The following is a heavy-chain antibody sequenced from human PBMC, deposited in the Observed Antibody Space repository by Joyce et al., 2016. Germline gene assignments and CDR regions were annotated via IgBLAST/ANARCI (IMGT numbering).Heavy chain of an antibody. J-gene: IGHJ4*02. CDR3: ARDVLTTVTKAYGY. D-gene: IGHD4-11*01. V-gene: IGHV3-21*01. CDR1: GFLFSSYS. Sequence: EVQLVESGGGLVKPGESLRLACTASGFLFSSYSMTWVRQAPGKGVEWGSSISRDNTYRFHEDSVKGRFTISRDNARNSLYLQMNSLRAEDTAVYYCARDVLTTVTKAYGYWGQGTLVAVSS. CDR2: ISRDNTYR.